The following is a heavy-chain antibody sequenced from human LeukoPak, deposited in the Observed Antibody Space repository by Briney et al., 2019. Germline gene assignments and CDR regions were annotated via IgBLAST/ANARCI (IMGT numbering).Heavy chain of an antibody. CDR3: ARDRKIGSRYYYGMDV. CDR1: GFTVSSNY. D-gene: IGHD3-22*01. J-gene: IGHJ6*02. Sequence: GGSLRLSCAASGFTVSSNYMSWVRQAPGKGLEWVSVIYSGGSTYYADSVKGRFTISRHNSKNTLYLQMNSLRAEDTAVYYCARDRKIGSRYYYGMDVWGQGTTVTVSS. CDR2: IYSGGST. V-gene: IGHV3-53*04.